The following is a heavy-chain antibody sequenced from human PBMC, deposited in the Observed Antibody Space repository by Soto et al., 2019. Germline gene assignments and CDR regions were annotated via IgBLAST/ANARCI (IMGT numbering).Heavy chain of an antibody. Sequence: GGPLRLSRFASGFAYSRVSMRWARQAPVKGLEWVAVVAYDGSTTYEVDSVRGRFTISRDNSKNTLYLEMNSLRPEDTAVYYCVRDGPNCPTDAEYWGPGTLVTVYS. J-gene: IGHJ4*02. CDR2: VAYDGSTT. CDR1: GFAYSRVS. V-gene: IGHV3-30-3*01. D-gene: IGHD2-21*01. CDR3: VRDGPNCPTDAEY.